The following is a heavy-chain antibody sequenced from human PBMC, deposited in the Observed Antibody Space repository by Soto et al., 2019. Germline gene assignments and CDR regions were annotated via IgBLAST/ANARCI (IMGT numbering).Heavy chain of an antibody. CDR3: AKGRGGSGSLTPRVDF. V-gene: IGHV3-23*01. D-gene: IGHD3-10*01. CDR2: LSGGGDTT. J-gene: IGHJ4*02. Sequence: EVQLLESGGGLVQPGGSLRLSCAASGSTFNNYAMTWVRQAPGKGLEWVSALSGGGDTTSYADSVKGRLTVSRAGSKNTLYLQMSSLRAEDTALYYCAKGRGGSGSLTPRVDFWGQGTLVTVSS. CDR1: GSTFNNYA.